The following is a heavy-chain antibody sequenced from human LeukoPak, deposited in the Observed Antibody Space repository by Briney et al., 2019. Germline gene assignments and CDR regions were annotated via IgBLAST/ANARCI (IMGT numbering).Heavy chain of an antibody. J-gene: IGHJ4*02. CDR1: GFTFQTYT. CDR3: VREGRGCSSSSCQFDH. CDR2: IGGNNDYI. D-gene: IGHD2-2*01. Sequence: GGSLRLSCAASGFTFQTYTMHWVRQAPEKGLEWVSTIGGNNDYIFYSDSTRGRFTISRDNAKNSLYLQMTSLRDEDTALYFCVREGRGCSSSSCQFDHRGQGTQVAVSS. V-gene: IGHV3-21*01.